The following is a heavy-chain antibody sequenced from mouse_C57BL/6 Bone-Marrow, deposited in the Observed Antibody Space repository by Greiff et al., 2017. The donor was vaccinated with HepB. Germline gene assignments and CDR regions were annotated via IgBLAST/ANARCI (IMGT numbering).Heavy chain of an antibody. CDR2: ISNGGGST. CDR1: GFTFSDYY. V-gene: IGHV5-12*01. J-gene: IGHJ2*01. D-gene: IGHD4-1*01. CDR3: ARRANWYYFDY. Sequence: EVQGVESGGGLVQPGGSLKLSCAASGFTFSDYYMYWVRQTPEKRLEWVAYISNGGGSTYYPDTVKGRFTISRDNAKNTLYLQMSRLKSEDTAMYYCARRANWYYFDYWGQGTTLTVSS.